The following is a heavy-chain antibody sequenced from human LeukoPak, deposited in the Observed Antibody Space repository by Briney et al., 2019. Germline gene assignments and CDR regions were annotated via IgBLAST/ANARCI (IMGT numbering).Heavy chain of an antibody. CDR2: ISNSDNDI. V-gene: IGHV3-11*01. CDR1: GFIFSDYY. CDR3: ASGSSSVGY. Sequence: GGSLRLSCVASGFIFSDYYMSWIRQTPGKGLEWISYISNSDNDIYYAGSVKGRFTISRDNTRNSLFLQMNSLRPNDTAVYYCASGSSSVGYWGQGTLVTVSP. D-gene: IGHD6-6*01. J-gene: IGHJ4*02.